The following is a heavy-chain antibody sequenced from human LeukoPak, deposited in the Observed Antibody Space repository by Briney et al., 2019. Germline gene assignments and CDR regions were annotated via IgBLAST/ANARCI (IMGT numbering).Heavy chain of an antibody. CDR3: ARDLAFTMTM. D-gene: IGHD3-22*01. Sequence: GGSLRLSCAASGFTFNSYAMSWVRQAPGKGLEWISYIVPSGTIMKYADSVRGRFTISRDNAKNSLYLQMNSLRAEDTAVYYCARDLAFTMTMWGQGTLVTVSS. V-gene: IGHV3-48*04. J-gene: IGHJ1*01. CDR2: IVPSGTIM. CDR1: GFTFNSYA.